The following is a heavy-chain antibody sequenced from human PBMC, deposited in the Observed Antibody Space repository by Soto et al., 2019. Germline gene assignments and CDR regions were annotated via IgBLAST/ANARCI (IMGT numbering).Heavy chain of an antibody. Sequence: QVQLVESGGGVVQPGRSLRLSCAASGLTFSSYGMHWVRQAPGKGLEWVAVISYDGSNKYYTDSVKGRFTISRDNSKNTLFLPMNSLRAEDTAVYYCAQGQYCSGGSCYFNPSDYWGQGTLVTVSS. J-gene: IGHJ4*02. CDR1: GLTFSSYG. D-gene: IGHD2-15*01. CDR2: ISYDGSNK. CDR3: AQGQYCSGGSCYFNPSDY. V-gene: IGHV3-30*18.